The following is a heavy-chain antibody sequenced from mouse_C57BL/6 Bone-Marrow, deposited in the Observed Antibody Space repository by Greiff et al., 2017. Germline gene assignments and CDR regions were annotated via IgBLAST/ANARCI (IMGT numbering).Heavy chain of an antibody. Sequence: QVQLQQSGAELVRPGASVTLSCKASGYTFTDYEMHWVKQTPVHGLEWIGAIDPETGGTAYNQKFKGKAILTADKSSSTAYRELRSLTSAASAVYYCTTEGFAYWGQGTLVTVSA. CDR1: GYTFTDYE. V-gene: IGHV1-15*01. CDR2: IDPETGGT. D-gene: IGHD1-1*01. CDR3: TTEGFAY. J-gene: IGHJ3*01.